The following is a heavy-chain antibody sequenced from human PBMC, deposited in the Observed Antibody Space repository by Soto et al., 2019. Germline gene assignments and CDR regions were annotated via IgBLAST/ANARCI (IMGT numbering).Heavy chain of an antibody. D-gene: IGHD3-10*01. Sequence: SLRLSCAAPGFTFSSNDMTWVRQAPGKGLEWVSTIDGSGATTYYADFVEGRFTVSRDNSKNTVYVQMNNLRADDTALYYCAKNSGWFDSWGQGTLVTVSS. CDR2: IDGSGATT. CDR1: GFTFSSND. V-gene: IGHV3-23*01. J-gene: IGHJ5*01. CDR3: AKNSGWFDS.